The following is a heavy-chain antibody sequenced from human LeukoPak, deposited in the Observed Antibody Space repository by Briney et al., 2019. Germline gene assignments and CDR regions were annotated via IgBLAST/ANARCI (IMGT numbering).Heavy chain of an antibody. CDR1: GYTSTGYY. CDR2: INPNSGGT. D-gene: IGHD3-3*01. Sequence: ASVKVSCKASGYTSTGYYMHWVRQAPGQGLEWMGWINPNSGGTNYAQKFQGRVTMTRDTSISTAYMELSRLRSDDTAVYYCARVDRARAITIFGVDYPAGMDVWGQGTTVTVSS. V-gene: IGHV1-2*02. CDR3: ARVDRARAITIFGVDYPAGMDV. J-gene: IGHJ6*02.